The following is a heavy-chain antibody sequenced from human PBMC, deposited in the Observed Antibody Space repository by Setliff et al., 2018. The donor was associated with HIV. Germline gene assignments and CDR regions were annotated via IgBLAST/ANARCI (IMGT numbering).Heavy chain of an antibody. J-gene: IGHJ4*02. CDR3: ARDVRGFWALDS. D-gene: IGHD3-10*02. CDR2: VYYTGGT. CDR1: GAPMIDHQ. V-gene: IGHV4-59*11. Sequence: PSETLSLTCTVSGAPMIDHQWNWLRRSPGKGLEWIGYVYYTGGTTYNPSLEGRVIISLDTSNNQFFLRMNSLTVADTAVYYCARDVRGFWALDSWGPGTVVTVSS.